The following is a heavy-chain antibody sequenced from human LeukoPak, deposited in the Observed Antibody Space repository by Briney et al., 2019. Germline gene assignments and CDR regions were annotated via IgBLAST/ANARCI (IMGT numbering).Heavy chain of an antibody. CDR2: ISYDGSNK. CDR1: GFTFSSYG. D-gene: IGHD5-18*01. Sequence: GSLRLSCAASGFTFSSYGMHWVRQAPGKGLEWVAVISYDGSNKYYADSVKGRFTISRDNSKNTLYLQMNSLRAEDTAVYYCAKDPQKTAMAYFDYWGQGTLVTVSS. J-gene: IGHJ4*02. V-gene: IGHV3-30*18. CDR3: AKDPQKTAMAYFDY.